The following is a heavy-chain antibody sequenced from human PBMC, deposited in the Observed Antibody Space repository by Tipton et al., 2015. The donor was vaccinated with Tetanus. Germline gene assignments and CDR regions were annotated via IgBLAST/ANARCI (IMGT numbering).Heavy chain of an antibody. CDR3: ARHSAMPAAIVYYAMDV. J-gene: IGHJ6*02. V-gene: IGHV4-34*01. CDR2: INHTGST. Sequence: TLSLTCDVYGGSFSGNYWSWIRQPPGKGVEWIGEINHTGSTNYNPSLKSRVTISVDTSKNEVSLKVTSVTAADTAVYYCARHSAMPAAIVYYAMDVWGQGTTVTVSS. CDR1: GGSFSGNY. D-gene: IGHD2-2*02.